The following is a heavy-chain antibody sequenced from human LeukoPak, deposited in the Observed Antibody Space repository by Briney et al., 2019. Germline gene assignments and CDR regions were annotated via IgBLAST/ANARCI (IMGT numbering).Heavy chain of an antibody. Sequence: GGSLRLSCVASGFSISKYWMHWVRQAPGKGLVWVSRINSDGGSPNYADSVKGRFTISSDNAKNTLYLDMSSLRAEDTAVYYCASDSRYGMDVWGQGTTVT. CDR3: ASDSRYGMDV. V-gene: IGHV3-74*01. J-gene: IGHJ6*02. CDR2: INSDGGSP. CDR1: GFSISKYW.